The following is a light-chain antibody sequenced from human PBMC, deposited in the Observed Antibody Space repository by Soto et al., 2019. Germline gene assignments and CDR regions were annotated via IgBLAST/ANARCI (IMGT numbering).Light chain of an antibody. CDR3: MQATQFPHYT. V-gene: IGKV2-24*01. CDR1: QSLVHSDGNTY. Sequence: DIVMTQTPLSSPVTRGQPASISCKSSQSLVHSDGNTYLSWLHQRPGQPPRLLFYKVSHRLSGVPDRFSGSGAGTHFTLKISRVEAEDVGVYYCMQATQFPHYTFGQGTKLEIK. J-gene: IGKJ2*01. CDR2: KVS.